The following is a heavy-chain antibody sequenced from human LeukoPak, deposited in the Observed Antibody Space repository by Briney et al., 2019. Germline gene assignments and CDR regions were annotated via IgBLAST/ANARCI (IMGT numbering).Heavy chain of an antibody. J-gene: IGHJ6*04. Sequence: SETLSLTCAVYGGSFSGYYWSWIRQPPGKGLEWIGEINHSGSTNYNPSLKSRVTISVDTSKNQFSLKLSSVTAADTAMYYCARGGRGSGSYYRTLYYYYGMDVWGKGTTVTVSS. V-gene: IGHV4-34*01. D-gene: IGHD3-10*01. CDR3: ARGGRGSGSYYRTLYYYYGMDV. CDR2: INHSGST. CDR1: GGSFSGYY.